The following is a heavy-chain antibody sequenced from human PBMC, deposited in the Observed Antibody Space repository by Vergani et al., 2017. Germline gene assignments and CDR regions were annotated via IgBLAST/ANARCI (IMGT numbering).Heavy chain of an antibody. CDR1: GGTFSSYA. J-gene: IGHJ3*02. CDR3: AREHAGSTMIVGPRGAFDI. D-gene: IGHD3-22*01. Sequence: QVQLVQSGAEVKKPGSSVKVSCKASGGTFSSYAISWVQQAPGQGLEWMGGIIPIFGTANYAQKFQGRVTITADESTSTAYMELSSLRSEDTAVYYCAREHAGSTMIVGPRGAFDIWGQGTMVTVSS. CDR2: IIPIFGTA. V-gene: IGHV1-69*01.